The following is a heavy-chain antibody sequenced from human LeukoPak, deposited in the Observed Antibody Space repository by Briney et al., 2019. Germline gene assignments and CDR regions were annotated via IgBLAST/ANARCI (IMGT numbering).Heavy chain of an antibody. Sequence: ASVKVSCKASGYTFVTYGISWVRQAPGQGLEWMGWISPHNGNTKYAQKFQGRVTMTTDTSTSTAYMELSSLRSEDTAVYYCARALRFLEWLDLYYYYGMDVWGQGTTVTVSS. CDR1: GYTFVTYG. V-gene: IGHV1-18*01. D-gene: IGHD3-3*01. CDR2: ISPHNGNT. J-gene: IGHJ6*02. CDR3: ARALRFLEWLDLYYYYGMDV.